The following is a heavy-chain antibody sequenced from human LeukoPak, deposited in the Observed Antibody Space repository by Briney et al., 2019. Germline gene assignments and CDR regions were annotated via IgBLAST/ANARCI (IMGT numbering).Heavy chain of an antibody. CDR1: GGSFSDYY. CDR3: ARGTSKGYWYFDL. CDR2: ISSSGSTI. J-gene: IGHJ2*01. V-gene: IGHV3-11*04. Sequence: LSLTCAVYGGSFSDYYMSWIRQAPGKGLEWVSYISSSGSTIYYADSVKGRFTISRDNAKNSLYLQMNSLRAEDTAVYYCARGTSKGYWYFDLWGRGTLVTVSS.